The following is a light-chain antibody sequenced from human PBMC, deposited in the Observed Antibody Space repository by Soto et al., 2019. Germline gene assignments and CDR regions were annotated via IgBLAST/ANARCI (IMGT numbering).Light chain of an antibody. CDR3: CSYAGSYIYV. Sequence: QSALTQPRSVSGSPGQSVTISCTGTSSDVGGYNYVSWYQQHPGKVPKLMLYDVSKRPSGVPDRFSGSKSGNAASLPISGLRAEDEDDYYCCSYAGSYIYVFGSGTKLTVL. CDR1: SSDVGGYNY. J-gene: IGLJ1*01. V-gene: IGLV2-11*01. CDR2: DVS.